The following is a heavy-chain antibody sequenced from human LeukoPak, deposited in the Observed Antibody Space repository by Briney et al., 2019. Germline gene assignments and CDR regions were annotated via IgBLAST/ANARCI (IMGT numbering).Heavy chain of an antibody. D-gene: IGHD3-3*01. J-gene: IGHJ4*02. CDR3: ARASFLDGAIFGVGPSYFDY. V-gene: IGHV4-4*07. CDR2: IYTSGST. CDR1: GGSISSYY. Sequence: PSETLSLTCTVSGGSISSYYWSWIRQPAGKGLEWIGRIYTSGSTNYNPSLKSRVTMSVDTSKNQFSLKLSSVTAADTAVYYCARASFLDGAIFGVGPSYFDYWGQGTLVTVSS.